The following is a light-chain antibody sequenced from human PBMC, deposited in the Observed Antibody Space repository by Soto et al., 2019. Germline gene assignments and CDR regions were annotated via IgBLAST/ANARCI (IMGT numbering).Light chain of an antibody. CDR3: TQSTHFPRT. CDR1: QSLVHIDGNTY. V-gene: IGKV2-24*01. CDR2: KIS. Sequence: DFVMTLPRLSSPVTVGQPASISCRSSQSLVHIDGNTYLSWLQQRPGQHPRLLIYKISNQFSEVPDRFSNSGAGIDFTLKFSRVEAEDVGVYFCTQSTHFPRTFGQGTNVEIK. J-gene: IGKJ1*01.